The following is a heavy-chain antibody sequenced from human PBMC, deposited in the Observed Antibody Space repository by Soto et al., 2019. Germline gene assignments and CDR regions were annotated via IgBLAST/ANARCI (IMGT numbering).Heavy chain of an antibody. CDR3: AKTYYDILGLQYYFDY. CDR2: ISGSGGST. J-gene: IGHJ4*02. Sequence: GGSLRLSCAASGFTFSSYVMSWVRQAPGKGLEWVSAISGSGGSTYYADSVKGRFTISRDNSKNTLYLQMNSLRAEDTAVYYCAKTYYDILGLQYYFDYWGQGTLVTVSS. V-gene: IGHV3-23*01. D-gene: IGHD3-9*01. CDR1: GFTFSSYV.